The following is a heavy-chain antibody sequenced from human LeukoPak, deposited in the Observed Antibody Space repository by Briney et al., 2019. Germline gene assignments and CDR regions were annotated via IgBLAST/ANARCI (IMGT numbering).Heavy chain of an antibody. Sequence: SETLSLTCTVSGGSISSYYWSWIRQPPGKGLEWIGYIYYSGSTNYNLSLKSRVTISVDTSKNQFSLKLSSVTAADTAVYYCARGDGYSYGLFDYWGQGTLVTVSS. CDR3: ARGDGYSYGLFDY. V-gene: IGHV4-59*01. CDR1: GGSISSYY. CDR2: IYYSGST. D-gene: IGHD5-18*01. J-gene: IGHJ4*02.